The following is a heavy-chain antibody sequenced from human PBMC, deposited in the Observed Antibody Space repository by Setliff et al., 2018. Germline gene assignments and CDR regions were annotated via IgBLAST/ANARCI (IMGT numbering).Heavy chain of an antibody. J-gene: IGHJ3*02. Sequence: SETLSLTCTVSGDSISPHYWSWIRQPPGKGLEWIGYIYYSGDTTYNPSLKSRVTISVDTPKNQLSLKLSSVTAADTAVYYCARDKTGYYYDSSGSHKWDAFDIWCQGTMVTVSS. CDR3: ARDKTGYYYDSSGSHKWDAFDI. CDR1: GDSISPHY. CDR2: IYYSGDT. D-gene: IGHD3-22*01. V-gene: IGHV4-59*11.